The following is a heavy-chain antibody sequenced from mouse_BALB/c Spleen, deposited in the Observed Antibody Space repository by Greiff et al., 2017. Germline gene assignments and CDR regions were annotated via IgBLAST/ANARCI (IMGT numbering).Heavy chain of an antibody. CDR1: GFTFSSYT. V-gene: IGHV5-12-2*01. CDR2: ISNGGGST. Sequence: EVQLVESGGGLVQPGGSLKLSCAASGFTFSSYTMSWVRQTPEKRLDWVAYISNGGGSTYYPDTVKGRFTISRDNAKNTLYLQMSSLKSEDTAMYYCARPDYPGWFAYWGQGTLVTVSA. D-gene: IGHD2-4*01. CDR3: ARPDYPGWFAY. J-gene: IGHJ3*01.